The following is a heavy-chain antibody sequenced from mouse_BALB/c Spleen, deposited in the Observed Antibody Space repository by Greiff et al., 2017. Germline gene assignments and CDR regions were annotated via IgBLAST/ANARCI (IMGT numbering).Heavy chain of an antibody. Sequence: EVKLLESGPGLVKPSQSLSLTCSVTGYSITSGYYWNWIRQFPGNKLEWMGYISYDGSNNYNPSLKNRISITRDTSKNQFFLKLNSVTTEDTATYYCASAEYYFDDWGQGTTLTVSS. J-gene: IGHJ2*01. CDR2: ISYDGSN. V-gene: IGHV3-6*02. CDR3: ASAEYYFDD. CDR1: GYSITSGYY.